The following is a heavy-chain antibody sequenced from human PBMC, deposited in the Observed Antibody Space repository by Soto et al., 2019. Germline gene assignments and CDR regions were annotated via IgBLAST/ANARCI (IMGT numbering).Heavy chain of an antibody. D-gene: IGHD3-10*01. CDR1: GFTFSSYG. CDR2: ISYDGSNK. J-gene: IGHJ6*02. CDR3: AREESYYGSGSYYSRRYYYYGMDV. V-gene: IGHV3-30*03. Sequence: GGSLRLSCAASGFTFSSYGMHWVRQAPGKGLEWVAVISYDGSNKYYADSVKGRFTISRDNSKNTLYLQMNSLRAEDTAVYYCAREESYYGSGSYYSRRYYYYGMDVWGQGTTVTVSS.